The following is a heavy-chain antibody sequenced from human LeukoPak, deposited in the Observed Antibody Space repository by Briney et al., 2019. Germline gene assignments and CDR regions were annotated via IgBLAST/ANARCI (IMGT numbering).Heavy chain of an antibody. CDR1: GDSISSNSYY. V-gene: IGHV4-39*01. Sequence: SETLSLTCTVSGDSISSNSYYWGWIRQPPGKGLEWIGSIYYSGSTYYNPSLKSRVTISVDTSKNQFSLKLSSVTAADTAVYYCARLAATVGFNNWFDPWGQGTLVTVSS. CDR3: ARLAATVGFNNWFDP. D-gene: IGHD6-25*01. CDR2: IYYSGST. J-gene: IGHJ5*02.